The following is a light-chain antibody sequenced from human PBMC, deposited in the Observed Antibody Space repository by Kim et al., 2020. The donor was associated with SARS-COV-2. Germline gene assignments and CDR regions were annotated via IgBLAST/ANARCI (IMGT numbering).Light chain of an antibody. CDR2: DAS. V-gene: IGKV1-33*01. CDR1: QDIGNH. Sequence: DIQMTQSPSSLSASVGDRVTITCQASQDIGNHLNWYQQTPGKVPKLLIHDASNLETGVPPRFSGSGSGTDFTFTISSLQPEDIATYYCQQYDNLPLRFTFGPGTKVDIK. J-gene: IGKJ3*01. CDR3: QQYDNLPLRFT.